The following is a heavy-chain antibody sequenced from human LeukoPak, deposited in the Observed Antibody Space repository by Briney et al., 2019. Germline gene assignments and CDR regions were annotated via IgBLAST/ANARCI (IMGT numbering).Heavy chain of an antibody. Sequence: GGSLRLSCAASGFSFGNHAMIWVRQAPGKGLEWVSAISGSGGSTYYADSVKGRFTISRDNSKNTLYLQMNSLRAEDTAVYYCARHYGSGSYFPLDYWGQGTLVTVSS. J-gene: IGHJ4*02. V-gene: IGHV3-23*01. D-gene: IGHD3-10*01. CDR2: ISGSGGST. CDR3: ARHYGSGSYFPLDY. CDR1: GFSFGNHA.